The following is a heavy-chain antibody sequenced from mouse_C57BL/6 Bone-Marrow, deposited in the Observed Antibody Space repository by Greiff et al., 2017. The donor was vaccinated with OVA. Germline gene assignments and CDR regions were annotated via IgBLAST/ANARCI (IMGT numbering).Heavy chain of an antibody. Sequence: QVQLQQPGAELVMPGASVKLSCKASGYTFTSYWMHWVKQRPGQGLEWIGEIDPSDSYTNYNQKFKGKSTLTVEKSSSTAYMQLSSLTSEDSAVYYCAREVVVPGYFDYWGQGTTLTVSS. D-gene: IGHD1-1*01. CDR1: GYTFTSYW. V-gene: IGHV1-69*01. CDR3: AREVVVPGYFDY. CDR2: IDPSDSYT. J-gene: IGHJ2*01.